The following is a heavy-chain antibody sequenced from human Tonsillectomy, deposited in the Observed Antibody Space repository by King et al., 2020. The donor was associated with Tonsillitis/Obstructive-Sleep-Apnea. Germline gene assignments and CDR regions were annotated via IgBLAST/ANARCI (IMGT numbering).Heavy chain of an antibody. CDR3: VKFSRTHFDY. CDR1: GFTFSSYA. J-gene: IGHJ4*02. Sequence: QLVQSGGGLVQPGGSLRLSCSASGFTFSSYAMHWVRQAPGKGLDYVSAISSNGGSTYYADSVKGRFTISRDNSKNTLYLQMSSLRAEDTAVYYCVKFSRTHFDYWGQGTLVTVSS. V-gene: IGHV3-64D*06. D-gene: IGHD1-14*01. CDR2: ISSNGGST.